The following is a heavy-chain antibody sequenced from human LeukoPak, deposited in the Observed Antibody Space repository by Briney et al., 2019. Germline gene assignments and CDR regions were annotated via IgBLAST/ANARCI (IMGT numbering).Heavy chain of an antibody. Sequence: GGSLRLSCAASGFTFSSYAMSWVRQAPGKGLEWVSAISGSGGSTYYADSVKGRFTISRDNSKNTLYLQMNGLRAEDTAVYYCAKTRQNYGDYPDYWGQGTLVTVSS. CDR3: AKTRQNYGDYPDY. CDR2: ISGSGGST. D-gene: IGHD4-17*01. J-gene: IGHJ4*02. V-gene: IGHV3-23*01. CDR1: GFTFSSYA.